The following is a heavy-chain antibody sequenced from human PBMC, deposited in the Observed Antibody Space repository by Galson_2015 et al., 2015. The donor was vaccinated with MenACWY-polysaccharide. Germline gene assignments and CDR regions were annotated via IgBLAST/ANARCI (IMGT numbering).Heavy chain of an antibody. CDR1: GYTFTSYG. V-gene: IGHV1-18*01. Sequence: SVKVSCKASGYTFTSYGISWVRQAPGQGLEWMGWISAYNGNTNYAQKLQGRVTMTTDTSTSTAYMELRSLRSDGTAVYYCAITYYDFWSGYILDAFEIWGQGTMVTVSS. J-gene: IGHJ3*02. D-gene: IGHD3-3*01. CDR3: AITYYDFWSGYILDAFEI. CDR2: ISAYNGNT.